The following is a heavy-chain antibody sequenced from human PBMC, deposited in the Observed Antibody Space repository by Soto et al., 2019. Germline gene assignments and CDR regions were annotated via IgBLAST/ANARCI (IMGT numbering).Heavy chain of an antibody. V-gene: IGHV1-46*01. D-gene: IGHD2-21*02. J-gene: IGHJ4*02. CDR1: GDTFTDYY. CDR3: ARGGHVVVVTAALDY. Sequence: QVQLMQSGAEVKKPGASVKVSCKASGDTFTDYYIHWVRQAPGQGLEWMGTVNPSGGHTTYAQHFLGRVTXPXXXSXRTPYMELTSLTSDDTAVYYCARGGHVVVVTAALDYWGQGTLVTVSS. CDR2: VNPSGGHT.